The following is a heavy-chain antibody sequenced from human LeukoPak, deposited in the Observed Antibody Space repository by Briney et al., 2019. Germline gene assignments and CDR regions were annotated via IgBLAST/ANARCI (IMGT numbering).Heavy chain of an antibody. V-gene: IGHV3-23*01. J-gene: IGHJ4*02. CDR2: ISGSGGST. D-gene: IGHD3-10*01. Sequence: GGSLRLSCAASGFTFSSYWMSWVRQAPGKGLEWVSAISGSGGSTYYADSVKGRFTISRDNSKNTLYLQMNSLRAKDTAVYYCAKEGGLWFGEPFDYWGQGTLVTVSS. CDR3: AKEGGLWFGEPFDY. CDR1: GFTFSSYW.